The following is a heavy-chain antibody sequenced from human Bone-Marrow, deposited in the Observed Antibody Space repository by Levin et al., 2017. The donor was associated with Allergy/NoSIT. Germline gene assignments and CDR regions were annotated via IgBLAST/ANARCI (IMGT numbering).Heavy chain of an antibody. V-gene: IGHV5-51*01. CDR3: ARHRGSGIATRNWFDP. CDR2: IYPGDSDT. D-gene: IGHD3-10*01. J-gene: IGHJ5*02. CDR1: GYSFTSYW. Sequence: GGSLRLSCKGSGYSFTSYWIGWVRQMPGKGLEWMGIIYPGDSDTRYSPSFQGQVTISADKSISTAYLQWSSLKASDTAMYYCARHRGSGIATRNWFDPWGQGTLVTVSS.